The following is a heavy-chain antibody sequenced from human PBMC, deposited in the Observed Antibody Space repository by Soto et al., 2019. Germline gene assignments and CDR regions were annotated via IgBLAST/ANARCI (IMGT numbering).Heavy chain of an antibody. V-gene: IGHV5-51*01. J-gene: IGHJ4*02. CDR3: ARHEGYYGSPAAGLFDY. Sequence: EVQLVQSGAEVKKPGESLKISCKGSGYSFTSYWIGWLRQMPGKGLEWMGIIYPGDSDTRYSPSFQGQVTISADKSISTAYLQWSRLKASDTAMYYCARHEGYYGSPAAGLFDYWGQGTLVTVSS. D-gene: IGHD3-10*01. CDR2: IYPGDSDT. CDR1: GYSFTSYW.